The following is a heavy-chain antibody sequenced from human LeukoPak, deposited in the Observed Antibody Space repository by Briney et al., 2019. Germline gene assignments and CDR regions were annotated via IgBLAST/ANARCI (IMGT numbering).Heavy chain of an antibody. CDR3: ARGIAVAGTENWYFDL. Sequence: SQTLSLTCAISGDSVPSNSAAWNWIRQSPSRGLEWLGRTYYRSKWYNDYAVSVKSRITINPDTSKNQFSLQLNSVTPEDTAVYYCARGIAVAGTENWYFDLWGRGTLVTVSS. V-gene: IGHV6-1*01. CDR2: TYYRSKWYN. CDR1: GDSVPSNSAA. J-gene: IGHJ2*01. D-gene: IGHD6-19*01.